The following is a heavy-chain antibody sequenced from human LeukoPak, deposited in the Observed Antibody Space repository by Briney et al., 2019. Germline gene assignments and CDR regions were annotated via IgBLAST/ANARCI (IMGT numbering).Heavy chain of an antibody. CDR3: ARDGSRNWFDP. V-gene: IGHV3-7*01. Sequence: GGSLRLSCAASGFPFAPFWMTWVRQAPGKGPEFVATMNRDGSEVAYGNSVRGRFTISRDNAKNSLYLQMNSLRAEDTAVYYCARDGSRNWFDPWGQGTLVTVSS. J-gene: IGHJ5*02. CDR1: GFPFAPFW. CDR2: MNRDGSEV.